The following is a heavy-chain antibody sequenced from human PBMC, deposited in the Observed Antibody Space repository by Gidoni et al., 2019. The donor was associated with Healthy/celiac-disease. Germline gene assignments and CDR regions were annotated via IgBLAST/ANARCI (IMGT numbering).Heavy chain of an antibody. CDR2: ISSSSSTI. CDR1: GFTFSSYS. D-gene: IGHD6-6*01. Sequence: EVQLVESGGGLVQPGGSLSLSCAASGFTFSSYSMNWVRQAPGKGLEWVSYISSSSSTIYYADAVKGRFTISRDNAKNSLYLQMNSLRAEDTAVYYCARDGRTAARPVLDYWGQGTLVTVSS. V-gene: IGHV3-48*01. J-gene: IGHJ4*02. CDR3: ARDGRTAARPVLDY.